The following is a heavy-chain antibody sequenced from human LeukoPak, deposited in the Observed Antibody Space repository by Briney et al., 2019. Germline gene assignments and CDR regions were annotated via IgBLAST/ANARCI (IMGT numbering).Heavy chain of an antibody. Sequence: GSVKVSCKASGYTFTSFSITWVRQAPGQGLEWMGWISVYNGNTNYAQKLQGRVTMTTDTSTSTAYMELRSLRSDDTAVYYCARMGGELLGPWFDYWGQGTLVTVSS. CDR3: ARMGGELLGPWFDY. V-gene: IGHV1-18*01. D-gene: IGHD1-26*01. J-gene: IGHJ4*02. CDR1: GYTFTSFS. CDR2: ISVYNGNT.